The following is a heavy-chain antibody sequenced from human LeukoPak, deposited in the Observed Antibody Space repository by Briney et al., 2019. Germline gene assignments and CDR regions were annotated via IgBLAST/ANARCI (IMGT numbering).Heavy chain of an antibody. CDR1: GGSISSSSYY. V-gene: IGHV4-39*01. Sequence: SETLSLTCTVSGGSISSSSYYWGWIRQPPGKGLEWIGIIYYSGSTYYNPSLKSRVTISVDTSKNQFSLKLSSVTAADTAVYYCASEGVLEYEFDYWGQGTLVTVSS. CDR3: ASEGVLEYEFDY. CDR2: IYYSGST. D-gene: IGHD6-6*01. J-gene: IGHJ4*02.